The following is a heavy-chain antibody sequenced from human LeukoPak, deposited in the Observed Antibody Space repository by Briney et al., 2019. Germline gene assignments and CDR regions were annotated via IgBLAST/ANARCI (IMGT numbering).Heavy chain of an antibody. J-gene: IGHJ6*02. V-gene: IGHV3-11*01. D-gene: IGHD1-26*01. CDR2: FRNSDFPV. Sequence: PGGSLRLSCAAASGFTFTDYISWIRQAPGKGLEWVSYFRNSDFPVYYADSVKGRFTISRDNAKDSLYLQMNSLRAEDTAVYSCATWDGPSAGLAVWGQGTTVTVTS. CDR1: GFTFTDY. CDR3: ATWDGPSAGLAV.